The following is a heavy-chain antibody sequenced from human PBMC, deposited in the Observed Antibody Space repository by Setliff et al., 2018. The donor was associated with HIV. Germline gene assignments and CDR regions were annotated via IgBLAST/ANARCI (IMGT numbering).Heavy chain of an antibody. J-gene: IGHJ6*02. V-gene: IGHV4-30-4*01. CDR2: VSYSGAT. D-gene: IGHD2-2*01. Sequence: PSETLSLTCTVSGGSITAPYNYWSWIRQPPGKGLEWVGYVSYSGATYYNPSLKTRAAISVDRSKNQFSLNVTSVTAADTAVYYCARIPQLLDYAMDVWGQGTTVTVSS. CDR1: GGSITAPYNY. CDR3: ARIPQLLDYAMDV.